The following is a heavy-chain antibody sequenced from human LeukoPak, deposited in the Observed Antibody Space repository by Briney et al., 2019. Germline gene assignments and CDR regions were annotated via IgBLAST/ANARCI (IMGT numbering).Heavy chain of an antibody. CDR2: IIPIFGTA. D-gene: IGHD6-19*01. V-gene: IGHV1-69*13. CDR3: ASLVQWPEGVDY. Sequence: SVKASCKASGGTFSSYAISWVRQAPGQGLEWMGGIIPIFGTANYAQKFQGRVTITADESTSTAYMELSSLRSEDTAVYYCASLVQWPEGVDYWGQGTLVTVSS. J-gene: IGHJ4*02. CDR1: GGTFSSYA.